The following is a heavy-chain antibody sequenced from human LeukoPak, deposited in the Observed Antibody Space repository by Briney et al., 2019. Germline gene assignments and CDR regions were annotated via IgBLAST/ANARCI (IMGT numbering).Heavy chain of an antibody. D-gene: IGHD3-22*01. J-gene: IGHJ3*02. Sequence: GGSLRLSCAASGFTFSSYAMSWVRQAPGKGLEWVSAISGNGGSTYYADSVKGRFTISRDNSKNTLYLQMNSLRAEDTAVYYCAKVGSSYDSAFDVFDIWGQGTMVTVSS. CDR2: ISGNGGST. V-gene: IGHV3-23*01. CDR1: GFTFSSYA. CDR3: AKVGSSYDSAFDVFDI.